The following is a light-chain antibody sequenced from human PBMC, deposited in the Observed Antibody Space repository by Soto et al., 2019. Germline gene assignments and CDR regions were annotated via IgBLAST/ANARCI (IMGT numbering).Light chain of an antibody. Sequence: QSVLTQPASVSGSPGQSITVSCTGTSSDVGGFNYVSWYQQHPGKAPKLMIYEVSNRPSGVSNRCSGSKSGNTASLTISGLQAEDEADYYCSSYTSSSTPMVFGGGTKLTVL. CDR1: SSDVGGFNY. CDR2: EVS. V-gene: IGLV2-14*01. CDR3: SSYTSSSTPMV. J-gene: IGLJ2*01.